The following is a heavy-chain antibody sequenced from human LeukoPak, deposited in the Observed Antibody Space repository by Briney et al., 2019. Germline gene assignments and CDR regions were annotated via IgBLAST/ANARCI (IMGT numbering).Heavy chain of an antibody. CDR3: ARDPDDFWSGYGYFDY. Sequence: GGSLRLSCAASGFTFSSYWMGWVRQAPGKGLEWVANIKQDGSEKYYVDSVKGRFTISRDNAKNSLYLQMNSLRAEDTAVYYCARDPDDFWSGYGYFDYWGQGTLVTVSS. CDR2: IKQDGSEK. D-gene: IGHD3-3*01. V-gene: IGHV3-7*01. J-gene: IGHJ4*02. CDR1: GFTFSSYW.